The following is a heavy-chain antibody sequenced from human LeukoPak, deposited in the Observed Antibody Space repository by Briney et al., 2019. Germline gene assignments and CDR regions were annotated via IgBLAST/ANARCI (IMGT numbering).Heavy chain of an antibody. D-gene: IGHD3-9*01. J-gene: IGHJ2*01. V-gene: IGHV4-4*02. CDR3: ARQYIDILTGYHRGELYWYFDL. CDR1: GVSISSSNW. Sequence: PSGTLSLTCAVSGVSISSSNWGSWVRQPPGKGLEGIGEIYHSGSTNYNPSLKSRVTISVDKSKNHFSLKLSSVTAADTAVYYCARQYIDILTGYHRGELYWYFDLWGRGTLVTVSS. CDR2: IYHSGST.